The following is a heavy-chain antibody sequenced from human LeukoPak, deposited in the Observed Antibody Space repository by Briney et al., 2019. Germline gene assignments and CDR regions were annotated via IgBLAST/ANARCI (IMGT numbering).Heavy chain of an antibody. CDR1: GFTFSSYA. CDR3: ARGGDNSNNWFDP. Sequence: PGGSLRLSCAASGFTFSSYAMHWVRQAPGKGLEWVSYISSSSSTIYYADSVKGRFTISRDNAKNSLYLQMNSLRAEDTAVYYCARGGDNSNNWFDPWGQGTLVTVSS. J-gene: IGHJ5*02. D-gene: IGHD3-10*01. V-gene: IGHV3-48*04. CDR2: ISSSSSTI.